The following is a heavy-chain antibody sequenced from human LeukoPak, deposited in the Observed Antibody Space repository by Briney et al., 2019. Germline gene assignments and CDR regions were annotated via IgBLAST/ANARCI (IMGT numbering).Heavy chain of an antibody. CDR3: ARATSSYFYYMDV. J-gene: IGHJ6*03. D-gene: IGHD5-12*01. Sequence: SETLSLTCTVSGGSISSSSYYWGWIRQPPGKGLEWIGSIYYSGSTYYNPSLKSRVTISADTSKNQFSLNVSSVTAADTAVYYCARATSSYFYYMDVWGKGTTVTISS. V-gene: IGHV4-39*07. CDR2: IYYSGST. CDR1: GGSISSSSYY.